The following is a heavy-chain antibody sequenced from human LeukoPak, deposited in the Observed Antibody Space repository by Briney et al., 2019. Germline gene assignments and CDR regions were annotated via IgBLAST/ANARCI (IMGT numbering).Heavy chain of an antibody. J-gene: IGHJ2*01. CDR1: GGSFSGYY. CDR3: ARGRILGYCGSTSCVEWYFDL. V-gene: IGHV4-34*01. Sequence: SETLSLTCAVYGGSFSGYYWSWIRQPPGKGLEWIGEINHSGSTNYNPSLKSRVTMSVDTSKNQFSLKLSSVTAADTAVYYCARGRILGYCGSTSCVEWYFDLWGRGTLVTVSS. CDR2: INHSGST. D-gene: IGHD2-2*01.